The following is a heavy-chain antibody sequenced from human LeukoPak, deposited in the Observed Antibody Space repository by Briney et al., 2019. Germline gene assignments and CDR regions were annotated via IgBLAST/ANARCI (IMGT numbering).Heavy chain of an antibody. Sequence: ASVKVSCKASGYTFTSYYMHWVRQAPGQGLEWMGIINPSGGSTSYAQKFQGRVTMTRNTSISTAYMELSSLRSEDTAVYYCARDFSSGWSDYYYYMDVWGKGTTVTVSS. V-gene: IGHV1-46*01. CDR1: GYTFTSYY. J-gene: IGHJ6*03. D-gene: IGHD6-19*01. CDR3: ARDFSSGWSDYYYYMDV. CDR2: INPSGGST.